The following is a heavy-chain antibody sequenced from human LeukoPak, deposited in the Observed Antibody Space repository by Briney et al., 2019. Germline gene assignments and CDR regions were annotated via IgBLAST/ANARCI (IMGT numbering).Heavy chain of an antibody. CDR1: GGSVSSGSYY. CDR2: IYYSGST. J-gene: IGHJ6*02. V-gene: IGHV4-61*01. Sequence: SETLSLTCTVPGGSVSSGSYYWSWIRQPPGKGLEWIGYIYYSGSTNYNPSLKSRVTISVDTSKNQFSLKLSSVTAADTAVYYCARGGALDVWGQGTTVTVSS. CDR3: ARGGALDV.